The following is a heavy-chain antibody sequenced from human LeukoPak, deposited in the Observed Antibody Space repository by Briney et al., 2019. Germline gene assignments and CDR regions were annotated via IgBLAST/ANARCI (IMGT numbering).Heavy chain of an antibody. CDR2: INPNSGGT. CDR1: GYTFTGYY. D-gene: IGHD5-12*01. Sequence: GASVKVSCKASGYTFTGYYMHWVRQAPGQGLEWMGWINPNSGGTNYAQKFQGRVTMTRDTSISTAYMELSRLRSDDTAVYYCAREGVLGEFCVGVSGSDYWGQGPLLTVSS. V-gene: IGHV1-2*02. CDR3: AREGVLGEFCVGVSGSDY. J-gene: IGHJ4*02.